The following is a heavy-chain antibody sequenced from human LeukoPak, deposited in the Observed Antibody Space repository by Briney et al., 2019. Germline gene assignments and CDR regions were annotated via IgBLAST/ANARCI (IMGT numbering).Heavy chain of an antibody. V-gene: IGHV4-39*07. CDR1: GGSITSRSHY. CDR2: IYYSGTA. J-gene: IGHJ4*02. Sequence: SETLSLTCTVSGGSITSRSHYWGWIRQPPGKGLEWIGTIYYSGTALYHPSLKSRVTISVDTSKNQFSLNLTSVTAADTAVYHCARRFDYDFWSGSDYYFDYWGRGTLVAVSS. D-gene: IGHD3-3*01. CDR3: ARRFDYDFWSGSDYYFDY.